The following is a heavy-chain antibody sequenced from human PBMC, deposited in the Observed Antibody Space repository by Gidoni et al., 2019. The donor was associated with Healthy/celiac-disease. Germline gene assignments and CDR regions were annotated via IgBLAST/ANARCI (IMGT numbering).Heavy chain of an antibody. Sequence: YGGTTEYAASVKGRFTISRDDSKCIAYLQMNSLKTEETAVYYCRIFTVHTKATFDYWGQGTLVTVSS. CDR2: YGGTT. J-gene: IGHJ4*02. V-gene: IGHV3-49*02. D-gene: IGHD2-15*01. CDR3: RIFTVHTKATFDY.